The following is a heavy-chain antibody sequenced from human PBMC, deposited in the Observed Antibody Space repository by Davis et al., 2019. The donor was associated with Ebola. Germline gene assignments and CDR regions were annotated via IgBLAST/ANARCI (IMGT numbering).Heavy chain of an antibody. Sequence: GSLRLSCAASGFTFSSYAMSWVRQPPGKGLEWIGYIYYSGSTNYNPSLKSRVTISVDTSKNQFSLKLSSVTAADTAVYYCARAMTYYYDSSGYYSPYYFDYWGQGTLVTVSS. V-gene: IGHV4-59*01. CDR3: ARAMTYYYDSSGYYSPYYFDY. D-gene: IGHD3-22*01. CDR1: GFTFSSYA. CDR2: IYYSGST. J-gene: IGHJ4*02.